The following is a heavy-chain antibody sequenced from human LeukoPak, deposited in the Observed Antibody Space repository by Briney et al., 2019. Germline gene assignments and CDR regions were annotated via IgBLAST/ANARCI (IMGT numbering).Heavy chain of an antibody. CDR1: GGSFSGYY. Sequence: SETLSLTCAVYGGSFSGYYWSWIRQPPGKGLERIGEINHSGSTNYNPSLKSRVTISVDTSKNQFSLKLSSVTAADTAVYYCARKPRVYYYYYMDVWGKGTTVTISS. D-gene: IGHD1-14*01. V-gene: IGHV4-34*01. J-gene: IGHJ6*03. CDR2: INHSGST. CDR3: ARKPRVYYYYYMDV.